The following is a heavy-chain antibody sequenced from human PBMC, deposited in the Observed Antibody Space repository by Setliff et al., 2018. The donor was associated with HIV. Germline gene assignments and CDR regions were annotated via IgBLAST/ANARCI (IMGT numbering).Heavy chain of an antibody. CDR3: ARDVGSHYDSREYYFDY. CDR2: IYYSGRT. Sequence: SVTLSLTCAVSGGSISSGGYSWCWIRQPPGKGLEWNRHIYYSGRTNYNPSLKCRVTISVDTSKNQFSLKLSSVTAADTAVYYCARDVGSHYDSREYYFDYWGQGTLVTVSS. V-gene: IGHV4-61*08. CDR1: GGSISSGGYS. D-gene: IGHD3-22*01. J-gene: IGHJ4*02.